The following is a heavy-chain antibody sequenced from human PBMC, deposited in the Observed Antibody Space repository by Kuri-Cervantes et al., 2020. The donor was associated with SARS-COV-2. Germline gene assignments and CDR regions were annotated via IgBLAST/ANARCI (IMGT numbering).Heavy chain of an antibody. Sequence: GSLRLSCAVYGGSFSGYYWSWIRQPPGKGLEWIGEINYSGSTNYNPSLKSRVTISVDTSKNQFSLKLSSVTAADTAVYYCARATYYYDSSGYYSDYWGQGTLVTVSS. CDR3: ARATYYYDSSGYYSDY. D-gene: IGHD3-22*01. J-gene: IGHJ4*02. V-gene: IGHV4-34*01. CDR2: INYSGST. CDR1: GGSFSGYY.